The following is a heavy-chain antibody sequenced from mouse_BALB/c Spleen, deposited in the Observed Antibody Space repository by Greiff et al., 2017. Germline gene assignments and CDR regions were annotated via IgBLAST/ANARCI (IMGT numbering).Heavy chain of an antibody. J-gene: IGHJ1*01. CDR3: ARGRGTTVVAHWYFDV. Sequence: DVMLVESGGGLVKPGGSLKLSCAASGFTFSSYAMSWVRQTPEKRLEWVASISSGGSTYYPDSVKGRFTISRDNARNILYLQMSSLRSEDTAMYYCARGRGTTVVAHWYFDVWGAGTTVTVSS. V-gene: IGHV5-6-5*01. D-gene: IGHD1-1*01. CDR2: ISSGGST. CDR1: GFTFSSYA.